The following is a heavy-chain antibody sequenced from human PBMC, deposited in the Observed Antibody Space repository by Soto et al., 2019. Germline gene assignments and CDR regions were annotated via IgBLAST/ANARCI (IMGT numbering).Heavy chain of an antibody. CDR2: ISGSGVST. D-gene: IGHD3-22*01. J-gene: IGHJ4*02. V-gene: IGHV3-23*01. CDR1: GFTFSSYA. CDR3: AKSPGVYYYDSSGYYHYDY. Sequence: GGSLRLSCAASGFTFSSYAMSWVRQAPGKGLEWVSAISGSGVSTYYADSVKGRFTISRDNSKNTLYLQMNSLRAEDTAVYYCAKSPGVYYYDSSGYYHYDYWGQGTLVTVSS.